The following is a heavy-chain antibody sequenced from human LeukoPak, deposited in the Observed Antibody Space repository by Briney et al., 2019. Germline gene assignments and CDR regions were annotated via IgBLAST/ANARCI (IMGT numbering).Heavy chain of an antibody. J-gene: IGHJ5*02. CDR2: IYYTGST. V-gene: IGHV4-59*12. CDR3: ARDSGTTGEVKFDP. CDR1: GGSISSYY. D-gene: IGHD3-10*01. Sequence: SETLSLTCTVSGGSISSYYWSWIRQPPGKGLEWIGYIYYTGSTNYNPSLTSRVTISVDTSKNQFSLKLSSVTAADTAVYYCARDSGTTGEVKFDPWGQGTLVTVSS.